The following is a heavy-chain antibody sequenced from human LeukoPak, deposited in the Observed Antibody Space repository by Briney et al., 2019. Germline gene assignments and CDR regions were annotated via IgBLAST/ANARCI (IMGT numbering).Heavy chain of an antibody. CDR1: GFTFNRCW. CDR3: TSWGDTTAEYFQR. Sequence: GGSLRLSCVVSGFTFNRCWMNWVRQAPGKGLGWVAHINPDGRDTYYVDSVKGRFTISRDNAQNSMYPQMNSLRVEDTAVYYCTSWGDTTAEYFQRWGQGTLVTVSS. D-gene: IGHD2-21*02. J-gene: IGHJ1*01. V-gene: IGHV3-7*01. CDR2: INPDGRDT.